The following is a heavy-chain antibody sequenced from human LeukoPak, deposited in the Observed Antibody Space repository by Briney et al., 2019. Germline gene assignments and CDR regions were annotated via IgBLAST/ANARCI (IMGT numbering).Heavy chain of an antibody. D-gene: IGHD3-10*01. Sequence: PSETLSLTCAVYGGSFSGYYWSWIRQPPGKGLEWIGEINHSGSTNYNPSLKSRVTISVDRSKNQFSLKLSSVTAADTAVYYCARTDPGDWFDPWGQGTLVTVSS. V-gene: IGHV4-34*01. CDR3: ARTDPGDWFDP. J-gene: IGHJ5*02. CDR2: INHSGST. CDR1: GGSFSGYY.